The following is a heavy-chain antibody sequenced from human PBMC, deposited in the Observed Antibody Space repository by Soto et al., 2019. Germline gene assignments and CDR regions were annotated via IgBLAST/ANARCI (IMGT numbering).Heavy chain of an antibody. CDR3: ARQGQPLLVKNWFDP. CDR1: GGSISINSYY. Sequence: QLQLQESGPGLVKPSETLSLTCTVSGGSISINSYYWGWIRQPPGKGLEWIGSIYYSGRAYYNPSLNSRVTTTVVKSTNHFSRKRISVTAADTAVYYCARQGQPLLVKNWFDPWGQGTLVTVSS. J-gene: IGHJ5*02. CDR2: IYYSGRA. D-gene: IGHD2-21*02. V-gene: IGHV4-39*01.